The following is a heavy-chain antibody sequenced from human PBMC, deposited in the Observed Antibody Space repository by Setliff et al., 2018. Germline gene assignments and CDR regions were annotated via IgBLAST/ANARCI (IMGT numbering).Heavy chain of an antibody. V-gene: IGHV3-74*01. J-gene: IGHJ4*02. CDR1: GFTFSSYW. CDR3: ARGYYGSGSYFDDY. CDR2: INSDGSST. Sequence: GESLKISCAASGFTFSSYWMHWVRQAPGKGLVWVSRINSDGSSTSYADSVKGRFTISRDNAKNTLYLQMNSLRAEDTAVYYCARGYYGSGSYFDDYWGQGTLVTVSS. D-gene: IGHD3-10*01.